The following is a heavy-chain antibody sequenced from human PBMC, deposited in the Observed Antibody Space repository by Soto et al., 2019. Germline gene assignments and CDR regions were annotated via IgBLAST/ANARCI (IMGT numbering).Heavy chain of an antibody. D-gene: IGHD4-17*01. V-gene: IGHV1-8*01. CDR2: FDPDNGNT. J-gene: IGHJ4*02. CDR3: ATGRTVTTGY. CDR1: GYTFTSYD. Sequence: ASVKVSCKASGYTFTSYDINWVRQATGKGLEWMGGFDPDNGNTIYAQKFQGRVTMTKDTSTNTAYMELSSLRSEDTAVYYCATGRTVTTGYWGQGTLVTVSS.